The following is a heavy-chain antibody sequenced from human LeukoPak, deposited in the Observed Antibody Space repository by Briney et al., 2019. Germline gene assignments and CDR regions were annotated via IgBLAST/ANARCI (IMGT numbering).Heavy chain of an antibody. Sequence: PGGSLRLTCAASGFTVSCNYMSWVRQAPGKGLEWVSVIYSGGSTYYADSVKGRFTISRDNSKNTLYLQMNSLRAEDTAVYYCARDFLDYYDSSGYSRDAFDIWGQGTMVTVSS. V-gene: IGHV3-66*01. CDR3: ARDFLDYYDSSGYSRDAFDI. D-gene: IGHD3-22*01. J-gene: IGHJ3*02. CDR1: GFTVSCNY. CDR2: IYSGGST.